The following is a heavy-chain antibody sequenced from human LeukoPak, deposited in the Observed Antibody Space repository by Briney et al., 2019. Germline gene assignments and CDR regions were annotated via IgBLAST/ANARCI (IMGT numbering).Heavy chain of an antibody. CDR1: GYTFTSYG. J-gene: IGHJ4*02. CDR3: ARDQEYSSSRASDY. Sequence: GASVKVSCKAAGYTFTSYGISWVRQAPGQGLEWMGWISAYNGNTNYAQKLQGRVTMTTDTSTSTAYMELRSLRSDDTAVYYCARDQEYSSSRASDYWGQGTLVTVSS. V-gene: IGHV1-18*01. CDR2: ISAYNGNT. D-gene: IGHD6-6*01.